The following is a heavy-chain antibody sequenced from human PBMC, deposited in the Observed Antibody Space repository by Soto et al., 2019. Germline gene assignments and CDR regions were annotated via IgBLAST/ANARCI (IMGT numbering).Heavy chain of an antibody. J-gene: IGHJ6*03. V-gene: IGHV1-8*01. D-gene: IGHD4-4*01. CDR1: GYTFTSYD. Sequence: QVQLVQSGAEVKKPGASVKVSCKASGYTFTSYDINWVRQATVQGLEWMGWMNPSSGNTGYAQKFQGRVTMTRNTCISTAYMELSSLRSEDPAVDYCARVGNGIYYDYMDVWCKEPTVTVSS. CDR3: ARVGNGIYYDYMDV. CDR2: MNPSSGNT.